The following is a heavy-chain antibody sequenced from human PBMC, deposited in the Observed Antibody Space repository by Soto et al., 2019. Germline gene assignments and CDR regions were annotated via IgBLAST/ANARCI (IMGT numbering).Heavy chain of an antibody. J-gene: IGHJ5*02. CDR2: IYYSGST. D-gene: IGHD3-10*01. V-gene: IGHV4-59*08. CDR1: GGSISSYY. Sequence: SETLSLTCTVSGGSISSYYWSRVRQPPGKGLEWIGYIYYSGSTNYNPSLKSRVTISVDTSKNQFSLKLSSVTAADTAVYYCARRYYGSGSYSNWFDPWGQGTLVTVSS. CDR3: ARRYYGSGSYSNWFDP.